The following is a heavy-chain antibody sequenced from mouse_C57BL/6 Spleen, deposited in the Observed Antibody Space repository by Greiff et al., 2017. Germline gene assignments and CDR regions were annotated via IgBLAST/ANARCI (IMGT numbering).Heavy chain of an antibody. CDR1: GYTFTDYY. CDR2: INPYNGGT. V-gene: IGHV1-19*01. CDR3: AEGLTTVVAWYFDV. J-gene: IGHJ1*03. D-gene: IGHD1-1*01. Sequence: VQLQQSGPVLVKPGASVKMSCKASGYTFTDYYMNWVKQSHGKSLEWIGVINPYNGGTSYNQKFKGKATLTVDKSSSTAYMELNSLTSEDSAVYYCAEGLTTVVAWYFDVWGTGTTVTVSS.